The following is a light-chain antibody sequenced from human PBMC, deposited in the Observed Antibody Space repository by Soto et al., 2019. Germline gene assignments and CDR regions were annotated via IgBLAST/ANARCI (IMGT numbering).Light chain of an antibody. Sequence: EILLTQSPGILSLSRGEIATLSCRAILSVTSNYLAWYQQKPGQAPRLLIYGASSRATGIPDRFSGSGSGTDFTLTISRLEPEDFAVYHCQQYGSSPPLSFGGGTKVDIK. CDR1: LSVTSNY. J-gene: IGKJ4*01. V-gene: IGKV3-20*01. CDR2: GAS. CDR3: QQYGSSPPLS.